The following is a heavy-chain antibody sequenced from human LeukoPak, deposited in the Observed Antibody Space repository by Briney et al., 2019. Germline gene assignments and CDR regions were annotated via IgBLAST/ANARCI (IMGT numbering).Heavy chain of an antibody. J-gene: IGHJ3*02. CDR3: ARDLRAAAGTTDAFDI. CDR2: ISSSSRYI. D-gene: IGHD6-13*01. Sequence: GGSLRLSCAASGFTFSSYSMNWVRQAPGKGLEWVSSISSSSRYIYYADSVKGRFTISRDNAKNSLYLQMNSLRAEDTAVYYCARDLRAAAGTTDAFDIWGQGTMVTVSS. V-gene: IGHV3-21*01. CDR1: GFTFSSYS.